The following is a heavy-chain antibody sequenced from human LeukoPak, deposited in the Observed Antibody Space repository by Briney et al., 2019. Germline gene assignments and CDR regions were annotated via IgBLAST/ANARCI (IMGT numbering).Heavy chain of an antibody. J-gene: IGHJ6*03. CDR2: ISAYNGYT. CDR1: GFTFLNYG. V-gene: IGHV1-18*01. CDR3: ARVPEREYNNYMDV. Sequence: ASVKVSCKASGFTFLNYGFSWVRQAPGQGLEWMGWISAYNGYTHVAQKFQGRVTLTQDTPTSTAYMELTSLTSDDTAVFYCARVPEREYNNYMDVWGIGTTVTISS. D-gene: IGHD1-1*01.